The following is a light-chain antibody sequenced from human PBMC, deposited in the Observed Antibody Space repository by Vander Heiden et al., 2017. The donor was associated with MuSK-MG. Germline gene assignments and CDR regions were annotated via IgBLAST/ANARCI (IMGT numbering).Light chain of an antibody. J-gene: IGLJ2*01. CDR1: QLGDKY. Sequence: SSELPQPPSVSVSPGQTASITCPGDQLGDKYACWYQQKPGQAPVLVIYEDSKRPSGIPERFSGSNSGNTATLTISGTQAMDEADYYCQAWDSSTVVFGGGTKLTVL. V-gene: IGLV3-1*01. CDR3: QAWDSSTVV. CDR2: EDS.